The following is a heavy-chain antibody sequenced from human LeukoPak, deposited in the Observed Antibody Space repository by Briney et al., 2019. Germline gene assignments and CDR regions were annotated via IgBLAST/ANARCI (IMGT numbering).Heavy chain of an antibody. CDR1: GGSISSGDYY. J-gene: IGHJ3*02. V-gene: IGHV4-30-4*08. CDR2: IYYSGST. Sequence: PSQTLPLTCTVSGGSISSGDYYWSWIRQPPGKGLEWIGYIYYSGSTYYNPSLKSRVTISVDTSKNQFSLKLSSVTAADTAVYYCARGLFPDAFDIWGQGTMVTVSS. CDR3: ARGLFPDAFDI. D-gene: IGHD2-21*01.